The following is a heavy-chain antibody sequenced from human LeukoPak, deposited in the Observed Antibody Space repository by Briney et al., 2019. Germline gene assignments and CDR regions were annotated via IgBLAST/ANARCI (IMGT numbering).Heavy chain of an antibody. V-gene: IGHV7-4-1*02. CDR2: INTNTGNP. J-gene: IGHJ5*02. Sequence: ASVKVSCKASGYTFTSYAMNWMRQAPGQGLEWMGWINTNTGNPTYAQGFTGRFVFSLDTSVSTAYLQISSLKAEDTAAYYCARVYSPNQNWFDPWGQGTLVTVSS. D-gene: IGHD4-11*01. CDR1: GYTFTSYA. CDR3: ARVYSPNQNWFDP.